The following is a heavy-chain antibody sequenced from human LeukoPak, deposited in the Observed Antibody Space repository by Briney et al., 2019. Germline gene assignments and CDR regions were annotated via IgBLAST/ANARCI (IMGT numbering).Heavy chain of an antibody. V-gene: IGHV4-39*01. CDR3: ARLHVYYYGWFDP. CDR2: VYHTGKT. CDR1: SDPITSSSYY. D-gene: IGHD2-8*01. J-gene: IGHJ5*02. Sequence: SETLSLTCTVSSDPITSSSYYWGWIRQPPEKGLEWIGSVYHTGKTYYNPSLNNRVTISVETSKNHFSLSLRSVTASDTAIYFCARLHVYYYGWFDPWGQGTLVTVSS.